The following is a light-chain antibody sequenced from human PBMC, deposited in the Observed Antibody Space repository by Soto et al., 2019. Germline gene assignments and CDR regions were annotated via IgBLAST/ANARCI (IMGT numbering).Light chain of an antibody. CDR3: QQSYGSRWT. Sequence: DIQITEEPSALSAFVGGRAPIHCRASQSISNYLNWYQQKPGKAPKLLIYAASSLQSGVPSRFSGIGSGTDCSFAIRSLQPGDLATYFCQQSYGSRWTFGPGTKVDIK. CDR2: AAS. V-gene: IGKV1-39*01. CDR1: QSISNY. J-gene: IGKJ1*01.